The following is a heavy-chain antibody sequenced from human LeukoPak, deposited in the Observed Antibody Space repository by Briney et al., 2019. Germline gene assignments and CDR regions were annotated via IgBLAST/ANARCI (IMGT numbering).Heavy chain of an antibody. CDR3: AKDLLVRPDRAVMDV. CDR2: ISWNSDII. V-gene: IGHV3-9*01. J-gene: IGHJ6*02. D-gene: IGHD1-14*01. CDR1: GFIFDDYA. Sequence: GGSLRLSCAASGFIFDDYAMHWVRQAPGKGLEWVSSISWNSDIIAYADSVKGRFAISRDNAKNSLYLQMSSLRAEDTAFYYCAKDLLVRPDRAVMDVWGQGTTVTVSS.